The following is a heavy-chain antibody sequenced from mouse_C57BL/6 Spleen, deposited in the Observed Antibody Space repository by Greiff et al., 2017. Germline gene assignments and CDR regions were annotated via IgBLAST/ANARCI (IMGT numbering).Heavy chain of an antibody. V-gene: IGHV1-15*01. J-gene: IGHJ2*01. CDR3: TRNGYHRCYFDC. CDR2: IDPETGGT. Sequence: QVQLKQSGAELVRPGASVTLSCKASGYTFTDYEMHWVKQTPVHGLEWIGAIDPETGGTAYNQKFKGKAILTADKSSSTAYLELRSLTSEDSAVYYCTRNGYHRCYFDCWGHGTTLTVAS. D-gene: IGHD2-2*01. CDR1: GYTFTDYE.